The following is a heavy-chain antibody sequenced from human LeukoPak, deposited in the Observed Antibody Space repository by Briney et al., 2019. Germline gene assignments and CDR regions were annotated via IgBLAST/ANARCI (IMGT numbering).Heavy chain of an antibody. D-gene: IGHD4-23*01. J-gene: IGHJ4*02. CDR1: GFTFSDYY. CDR2: ISSTSSYT. CDR3: ARDQDYGGNAIFDS. V-gene: IGHV3-11*05. Sequence: PGGSLRLSCAVSGFTFSDYYMHWIRQAPGKGLEWVSYISSTSSYTNYADSVKGRLTTSRDNSKKSVYLQMNSLRAEDTAIYYCARDQDYGGNAIFDSWGQGTLVTVSS.